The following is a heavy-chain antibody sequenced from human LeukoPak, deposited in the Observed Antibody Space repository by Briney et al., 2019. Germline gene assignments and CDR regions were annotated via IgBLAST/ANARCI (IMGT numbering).Heavy chain of an antibody. CDR3: ARARYREINYAYAGGFYYMDV. J-gene: IGHJ6*03. CDR2: ISYSVST. V-gene: IGHV4-59*01. D-gene: IGHD1-26*01. CDR1: GGSLSPYY. Sequence: SETLSLTCTVSGGSLSPYYSSWIRQSPGKGLEWIGYISYSVSTNSHPSLNSRVTISVDMSKPQFYLELSSVTAADTAVYYCARARYREINYAYAGGFYYMDVWGKGTTVTVSS.